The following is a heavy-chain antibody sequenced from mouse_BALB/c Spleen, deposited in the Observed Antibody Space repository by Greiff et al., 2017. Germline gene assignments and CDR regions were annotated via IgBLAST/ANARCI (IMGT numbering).Heavy chain of an antibody. J-gene: IGHJ2*01. CDR3: VRQSYFDY. CDR1: GFTFNTYA. Sequence: EVQRVESGGGLVQPKGSLKLSCAASGFTFNTYAMNWVRQAPGKGLEWVARIRSKSNNYATYYADSVKDRFTISRDDSQSMLYLQMNNLKTEDTAMYYCVRQSYFDYWGQGTTLTVSS. CDR2: IRSKSNNYAT. V-gene: IGHV10-1*02.